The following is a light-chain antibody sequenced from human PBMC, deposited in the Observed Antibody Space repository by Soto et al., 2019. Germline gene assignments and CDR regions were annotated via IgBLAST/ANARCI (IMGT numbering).Light chain of an antibody. V-gene: IGLV4-69*01. J-gene: IGLJ3*02. CDR3: QTWGTGIQV. Sequence: QSVLTQSPSASASLGAXXKLTCTLSSGHSSYAIAWHQQQPEKGPRYLMKLNSDGSHSKGDGIPDRFSGSSSGAVRYLTISSLQSEDEADYYCQTWGTGIQVFGGGTKLTVL. CDR2: LNSDGSH. CDR1: SGHSSYA.